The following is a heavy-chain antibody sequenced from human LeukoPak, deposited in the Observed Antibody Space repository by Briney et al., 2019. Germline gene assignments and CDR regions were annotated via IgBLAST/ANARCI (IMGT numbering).Heavy chain of an antibody. J-gene: IGHJ3*02. CDR2: IYPGDSDT. V-gene: IGHV5-51*01. CDR3: ARRTRKDAFDI. D-gene: IGHD1-14*01. CDR1: GYSFTSYW. Sequence: GASLQISCKGSGYSFTSYWIGWGRQLPGKGLEWMGIIYPGDSDTRYSPSFQGQVTISADKSISTAYLQWSSLKASDTAMYYCARRTRKDAFDIWGQGTTVTVSS.